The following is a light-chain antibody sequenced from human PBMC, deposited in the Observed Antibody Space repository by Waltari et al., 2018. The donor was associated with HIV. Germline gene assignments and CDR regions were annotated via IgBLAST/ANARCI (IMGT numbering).Light chain of an antibody. Sequence: QSALTQPRSVSGSPGQSVTISCTGTSSDVGGYASVSWYLQHPGKVPKLIIYEVIKRPSGVPDRFSGPKSGNTASLTISGLQTEDEADYFCCSYAGTYTYVLFGGGTKLTVL. CDR1: SSDVGGYAS. J-gene: IGLJ3*02. V-gene: IGLV2-11*01. CDR2: EVI. CDR3: CSYAGTYTYVL.